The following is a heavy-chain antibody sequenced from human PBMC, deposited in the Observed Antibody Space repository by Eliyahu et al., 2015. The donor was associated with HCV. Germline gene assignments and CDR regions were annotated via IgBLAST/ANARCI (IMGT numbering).Heavy chain of an antibody. CDR1: GGSISTYY. CDR2: IHYSGST. J-gene: IGHJ5*02. D-gene: IGHD6-19*01. CDR3: ASGGGGIAVAGTGGWFDP. V-gene: IGHV4-59*01. Sequence: QVQLQESGPGLVKPSETLSLTCTVSGGSISTYYWSWXRHPPGKGLEWIGYIHYSGSTNYNPSLKSRVTMSVDTSKNQFSLKLSSVTAADTAVYYCASGGGGIAVAGTGGWFDPWGQGTLVTVSS.